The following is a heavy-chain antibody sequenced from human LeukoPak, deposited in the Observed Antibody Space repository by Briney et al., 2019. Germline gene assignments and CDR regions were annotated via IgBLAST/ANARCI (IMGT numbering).Heavy chain of an antibody. Sequence: ASVKVSCKASGFTFTRSAMQWVRQARGQRLEWIGWIVVGSGNINYAQKFQERVTITRDMSTSTAYMELSSLRSEDTAVYYCAAQVDSSGYYYYMDVWGKGTTVTISS. J-gene: IGHJ6*03. D-gene: IGHD3-22*01. CDR1: GFTFTRSA. CDR3: AAQVDSSGYYYYMDV. V-gene: IGHV1-58*02. CDR2: IVVGSGNI.